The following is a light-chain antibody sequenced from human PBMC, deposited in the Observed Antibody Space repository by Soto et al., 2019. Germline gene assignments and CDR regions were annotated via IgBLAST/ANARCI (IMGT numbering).Light chain of an antibody. CDR3: ISYAGSNNLV. Sequence: QSVLTQPPSASGSLGQSVTISCTGTSSDVGGYNFVSWYQQHPGKAPKLMIYEVSKRPSGVPDRFSGSKSGNTASLTVSGLQAEDEADYYCISYAGSNNLVFGGGTQLTVL. V-gene: IGLV2-8*01. CDR1: SSDVGGYNF. CDR2: EVS. J-gene: IGLJ2*01.